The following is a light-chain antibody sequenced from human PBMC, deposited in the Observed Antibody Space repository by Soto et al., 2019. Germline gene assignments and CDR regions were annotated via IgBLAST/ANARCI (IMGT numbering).Light chain of an antibody. CDR3: QQYDNLPSIT. CDR1: QDISNY. CDR2: DAS. V-gene: IGKV1-33*01. Sequence: DIQMTQSPSSLSASVGDRGTITCQASQDISNYLNWYQQKPGKAPKLLIYDASNLETGVPSRFSGSRSGTDFTFTISNLQPEDIATYYCQQYDNLPSITFGQGTRLEIK. J-gene: IGKJ5*01.